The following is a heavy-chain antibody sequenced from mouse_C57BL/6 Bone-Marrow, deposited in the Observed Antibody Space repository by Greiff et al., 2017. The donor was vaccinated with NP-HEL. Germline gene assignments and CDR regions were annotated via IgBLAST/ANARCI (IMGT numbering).Heavy chain of an antibody. J-gene: IGHJ3*01. CDR3: ARLGLAWFAY. CDR1: GFTFSSYG. Sequence: EVNLMESGGDLVKPGGSLKLSCAASGFTFSSYGMSWVRQTPDKRLEWVATISSGGSYTYYPDSVKGRFTISRDNAKNTLYLQMSSLKSEDTAMYYCARLGLAWFAYWGQGTLVTVSA. D-gene: IGHD6-1*01. CDR2: ISSGGSYT. V-gene: IGHV5-6*01.